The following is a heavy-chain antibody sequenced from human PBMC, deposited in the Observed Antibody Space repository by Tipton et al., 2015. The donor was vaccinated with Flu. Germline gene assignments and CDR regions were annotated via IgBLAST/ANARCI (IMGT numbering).Heavy chain of an antibody. CDR2: INQGGTT. V-gene: IGHV4-34*01. D-gene: IGHD5/OR15-5a*01. J-gene: IGHJ2*01. Sequence: TLSLTCAVYGGSFSGYSWNRIRQPPGKGLEWIGEINQGGTTNYNSSLKSRVSISVDTSKNQFSLKLSSVTAADTAVYYCARQSTLWYFDFWGRGTLVTVSS. CDR1: GGSFSGYS. CDR3: ARQSTLWYFDF.